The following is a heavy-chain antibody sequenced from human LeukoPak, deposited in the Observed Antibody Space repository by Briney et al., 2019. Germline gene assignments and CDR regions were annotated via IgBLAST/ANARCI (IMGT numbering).Heavy chain of an antibody. V-gene: IGHV3-21*01. D-gene: IGHD2-2*01. CDR3: AREGPSPVVPVTHWFDP. CDR1: GFTFSSYS. CDR2: ISSSSSYI. Sequence: GGSLRLSCAASGFTFSSYSMNWVRQAPGKGLEWVSSISSSSSYIYYADSVKGRFTISRDNAKDSLYLQMNSLRAEDTAVYYCAREGPSPVVPVTHWFDPWGQGTLVSVSS. J-gene: IGHJ5*02.